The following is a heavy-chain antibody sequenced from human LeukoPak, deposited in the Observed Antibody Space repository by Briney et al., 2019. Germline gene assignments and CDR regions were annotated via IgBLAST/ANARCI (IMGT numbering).Heavy chain of an antibody. CDR3: ARDEQQLEHIAY. Sequence: ASVKVSCKASGYTFTGYCIHWVRQAPGQGLEWMGWINPNSGGTNYAQKFQGRVTMTRDTSISTAYMELTRLRSDDTAVYYCARDEQQLEHIAYWGQGTLVTVSS. CDR2: INPNSGGT. J-gene: IGHJ4*02. CDR1: GYTFTGYC. V-gene: IGHV1-2*02. D-gene: IGHD6-13*01.